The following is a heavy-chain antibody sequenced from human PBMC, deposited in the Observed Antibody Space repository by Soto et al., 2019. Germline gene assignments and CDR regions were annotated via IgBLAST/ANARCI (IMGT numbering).Heavy chain of an antibody. J-gene: IGHJ6*02. CDR2: INTKSGDT. CDR3: ARVLASGWYLPRAPYGMDV. V-gene: IGHV1-2*02. CDR1: GYTFTDYY. Sequence: QVQLEQSGADMKKPGASVTVSCKASGYTFTDYYIYWVRQAPGQGLEWLSWINTKSGDTNVAQSFQGRITMTRYTSIFTVYMELASLTSDDTASYYCARVLASGWYLPRAPYGMDVWGRGTTVIVSS. D-gene: IGHD6-19*01.